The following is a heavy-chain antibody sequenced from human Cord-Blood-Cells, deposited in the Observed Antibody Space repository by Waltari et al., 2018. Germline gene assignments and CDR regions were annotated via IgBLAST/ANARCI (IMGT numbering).Heavy chain of an antibody. CDR1: GFTFSSHA. Sequence: QVQLVESGGGVVQPGRSLRLSGAASGFTFSSHAMHWVSQAPGKGLEWVAVISYDGSNKYYADSVKGRFTISRDNSKNTLYLQMNSLRAEDTTVYYCARDLTGDDAFDIWGQGTMVTVSS. CDR3: ARDLTGDDAFDI. V-gene: IGHV3-30-3*01. CDR2: ISYDGSNK. D-gene: IGHD7-27*01. J-gene: IGHJ3*02.